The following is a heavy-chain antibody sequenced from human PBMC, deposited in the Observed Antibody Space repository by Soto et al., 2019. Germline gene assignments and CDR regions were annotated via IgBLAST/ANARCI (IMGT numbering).Heavy chain of an antibody. V-gene: IGHV1-18*01. CDR3: ARVRPGIAVAGTYDY. CDR2: ISAYNGNT. Sequence: ASVKVSCKASGYTFTSYGISWVRQAPGQGLEWMGWISAYNGNTNYAQKLQGRATMTTDTSTSTAHMELRSLRSDDTAVYYCARVRPGIAVAGTYDYWGQGTLVTVSS. D-gene: IGHD6-19*01. CDR1: GYTFTSYG. J-gene: IGHJ4*02.